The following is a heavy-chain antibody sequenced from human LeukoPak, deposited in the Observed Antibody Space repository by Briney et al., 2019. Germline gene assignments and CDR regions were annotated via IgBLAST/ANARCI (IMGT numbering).Heavy chain of an antibody. CDR1: GYTFTSYY. Sequence: ASVKVSCKASGYTFTSYYMHWVRQAPGQGLEWMGIIDPSGGSTSYAQKFQGRVTMTRDTSTSTVYMELSSLRSEDTAVYYCARDGALMVRGVIITDWFDPWGQGTLVTVSS. J-gene: IGHJ5*02. CDR2: IDPSGGST. D-gene: IGHD3-10*01. V-gene: IGHV1-46*01. CDR3: ARDGALMVRGVIITDWFDP.